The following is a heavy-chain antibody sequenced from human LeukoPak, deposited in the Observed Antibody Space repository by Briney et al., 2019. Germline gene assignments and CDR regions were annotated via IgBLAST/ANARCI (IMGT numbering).Heavy chain of an antibody. V-gene: IGHV3-30*18. CDR3: AKDRGDGYNRHYYGMDV. D-gene: IGHD5-24*01. CDR1: GFTFSSYG. CDR2: ISYDGSNK. J-gene: IGHJ6*02. Sequence: TGGSLRLSCAASGFTFSSYGMHWVRQAPGKGLEWVAVISYDGSNKYYADSVKGRFTISRVNSKNTLYLQMNSLRAEDTAVYYCAKDRGDGYNRHYYGMDVWGQGTTVTVSS.